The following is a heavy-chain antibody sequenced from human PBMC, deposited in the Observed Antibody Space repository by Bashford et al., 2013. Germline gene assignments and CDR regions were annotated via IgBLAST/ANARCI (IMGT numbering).Heavy chain of an antibody. V-gene: IGHV4-34*01. D-gene: IGHD3-10*01. CDR3: ATGISSGSEPFDY. CDR2: ISHSIST. Sequence: SETLSLTCAVYGGSFSGDYWNWIRQPPGKGLEWIGEISHSISTNYNSSLKSRVTMSVDTSKNQFSLKLSSVTAADTAVYYCATGISSGSEPFDYVGPGIPGHRLL. J-gene: IGHJ4*02. CDR1: GGSFSGDY.